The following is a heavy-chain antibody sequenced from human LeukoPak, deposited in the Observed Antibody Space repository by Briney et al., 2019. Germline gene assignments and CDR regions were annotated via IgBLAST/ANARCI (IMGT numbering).Heavy chain of an antibody. CDR1: GGSISSYY. V-gene: IGHV4-59*01. D-gene: IGHD6-19*01. J-gene: IGHJ6*02. Sequence: SETLSLTCTVSGGSISSYYWSWIRQPPGKGLEWIGYIYHSGSTNYNPSLKSRVTISVDTSKNQFSLKLSSVTAADTAVYYCAREGRAVAYGMDVWGQGTTVTVSS. CDR3: AREGRAVAYGMDV. CDR2: IYHSGST.